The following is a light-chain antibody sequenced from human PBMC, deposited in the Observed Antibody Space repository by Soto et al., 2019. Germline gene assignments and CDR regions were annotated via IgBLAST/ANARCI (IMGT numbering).Light chain of an antibody. J-gene: IGLJ1*01. V-gene: IGLV1-40*01. Sequence: QSVLTQPPSVSGAPGQRVTISCTGSSSNIGAGYDVHWYQQLPGTAPKLLIYGNSNRPSGVPDRFSGSKSGTSASLAITGLQAEDEADYYCQSYDSSLSGSYVFGTGPKLTVL. CDR3: QSYDSSLSGSYV. CDR2: GNS. CDR1: SSNIGAGYD.